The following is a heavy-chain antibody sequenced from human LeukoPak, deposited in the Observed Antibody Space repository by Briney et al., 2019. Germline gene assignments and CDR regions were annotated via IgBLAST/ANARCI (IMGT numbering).Heavy chain of an antibody. CDR3: ARGWAYMDV. V-gene: IGHV4-4*07. J-gene: IGHJ6*03. CDR1: GGSISGDC. Sequence: PSETLSLTCTVSGGSISGDCWSWIRQPAGKGLEWIGRINTSGNINYNPSLKSRVTMSLDTSKNQFSLNLRSVTAADTAVYYCARGWAYMDVWGKGTTVTVSS. D-gene: IGHD1-26*01. CDR2: INTSGNI.